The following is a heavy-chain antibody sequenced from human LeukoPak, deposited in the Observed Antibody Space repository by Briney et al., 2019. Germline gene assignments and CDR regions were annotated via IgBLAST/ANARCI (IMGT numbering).Heavy chain of an antibody. CDR1: GGSISSYY. CDR2: IYYSGST. D-gene: IGHD4-23*01. Sequence: SETLSLTCTVSGGSISSYYWSWIRQPPGKGLEWIGSIYYSGSTYYNPSLKSRVTISVDTSKNQFSLKLSSVTAADTAVYYCASPPGAGNSGVEYFDYWGQGTLVTVSS. V-gene: IGHV4-39*01. CDR3: ASPPGAGNSGVEYFDY. J-gene: IGHJ4*02.